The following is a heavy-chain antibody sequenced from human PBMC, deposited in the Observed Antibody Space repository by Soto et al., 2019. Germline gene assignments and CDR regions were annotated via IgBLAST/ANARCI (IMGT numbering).Heavy chain of an antibody. J-gene: IGHJ4*02. Sequence: QVQLVQSGAEVKKPGSSVKVSCKASGGTFSSYTISWVRQAPGQGLEWMGRIIPILGIANYAQKFQGRVTITADKSTSTANMELSSLRSEDTAVYYCARDHYYDSSGYYYVSYWGQGTLVTVSS. CDR2: IIPILGIA. CDR1: GGTFSSYT. V-gene: IGHV1-69*08. D-gene: IGHD3-22*01. CDR3: ARDHYYDSSGYYYVSY.